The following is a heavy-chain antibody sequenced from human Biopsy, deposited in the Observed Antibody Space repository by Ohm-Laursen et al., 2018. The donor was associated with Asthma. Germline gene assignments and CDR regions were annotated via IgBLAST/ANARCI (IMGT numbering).Heavy chain of an antibody. Sequence: SLRLSCAASEFTFRTYAMHWVRQAPGKGLEWVTLISYEGSDKRSADSVNGRFTVSRDDSKNTLYLQMNSLRPDDTAVYYCARDVMEWYLPAFDFWGQGTLVTVSS. CDR3: ARDVMEWYLPAFDF. CDR1: EFTFRTYA. CDR2: ISYEGSDK. V-gene: IGHV3-30-3*01. J-gene: IGHJ4*02. D-gene: IGHD3-3*01.